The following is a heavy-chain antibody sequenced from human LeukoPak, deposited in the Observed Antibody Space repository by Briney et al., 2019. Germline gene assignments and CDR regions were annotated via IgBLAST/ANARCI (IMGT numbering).Heavy chain of an antibody. V-gene: IGHV3-21*01. J-gene: IGHJ4*02. CDR2: ISSSSTYI. Sequence: GGSLRLSCVASGITFSSYNMKWVRQAPGKGLEWISSISSSSTYIYYADSMKGRFTISRDNAKNTLYLQMNSLRVGDTAVYYCVRDGGGTTPYDCWGQGTLVTVSS. CDR3: VRDGGGTTPYDC. CDR1: GITFSSYN. D-gene: IGHD1-7*01.